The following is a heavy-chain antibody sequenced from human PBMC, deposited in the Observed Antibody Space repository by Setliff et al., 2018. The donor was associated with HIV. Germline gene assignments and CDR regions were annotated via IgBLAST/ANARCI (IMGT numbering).Heavy chain of an antibody. Sequence: PSETLSLTCSVSGGSFSTYYWSWIRQPPGKGLEWIGYIFYSGSTNYNPSLKSRVTISVDSSKNQFSLNLSSVTAADTAVYYCARRGGYSSPLRIWGQGTKVTVSS. V-gene: IGHV4-59*08. CDR3: ARRGGYSSPLRI. CDR1: GGSFSTYY. D-gene: IGHD6-13*01. J-gene: IGHJ3*02. CDR2: IFYSGST.